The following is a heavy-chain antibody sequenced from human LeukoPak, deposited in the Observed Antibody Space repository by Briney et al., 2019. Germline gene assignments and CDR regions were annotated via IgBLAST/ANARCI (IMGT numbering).Heavy chain of an antibody. CDR3: ARGYCSSTSCYEMGWFDP. CDR1: GGSISSSSYY. D-gene: IGHD2-2*01. V-gene: IGHV4-39*07. Sequence: SETLSLTCTVSGGSISSSSYYWGWIRQPPGKGLEWIGSIYYSGSTYYNPSLKSRVTISVDTSKNQFSLKLSSVTAADTAVYYCARGYCSSTSCYEMGWFDPWGQGTLVTVSS. CDR2: IYYSGST. J-gene: IGHJ5*02.